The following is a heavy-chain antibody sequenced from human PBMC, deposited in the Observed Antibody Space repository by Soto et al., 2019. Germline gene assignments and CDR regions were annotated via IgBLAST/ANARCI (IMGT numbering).Heavy chain of an antibody. D-gene: IGHD4-17*01. Sequence: PSETLSLTCTVSGGSISSGGYYWSWIRQHPGKGLEWIGYIYYSGSTYYNPSLKSRVTISVDTSKNQFSLKLSSVTAADTAVYYCAIYSYAVTHGRSFVPWCPGLLVTVS. CDR3: AIYSYAVTHGRSFVP. CDR2: IYYSGST. J-gene: IGHJ5*02. CDR1: GGSISSGGYY. V-gene: IGHV4-31*03.